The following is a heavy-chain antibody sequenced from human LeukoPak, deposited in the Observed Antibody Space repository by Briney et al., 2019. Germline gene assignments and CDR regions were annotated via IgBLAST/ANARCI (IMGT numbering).Heavy chain of an antibody. D-gene: IGHD1-1*01. J-gene: IGHJ4*02. Sequence: PSETLSLTCAVYGGSFSGYYWSWIRQPPGKGLEWIGFIHYSGSTNYNSSLKSRVTISVDTSKNQFSLKLTSVTAADTAVYYCASFSGKHFDYWGQGTLVTVSS. CDR3: ASFSGKHFDY. V-gene: IGHV4-59*01. CDR1: GGSFSGYY. CDR2: IHYSGST.